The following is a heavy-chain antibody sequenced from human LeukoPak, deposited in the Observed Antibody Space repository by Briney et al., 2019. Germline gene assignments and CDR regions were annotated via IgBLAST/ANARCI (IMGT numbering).Heavy chain of an antibody. CDR2: ISSSSSYI. CDR3: ACSCSSTSCLSDAFDI. Sequence: GGSLRLSCAASGFTFSRYSMNWVRQAPGKGLEWVSSISSSSSYIYYADSLKGRFTISRDNAKNSLYLQMNSLRAEDTAVYYCACSCSSTSCLSDAFDIWGQGTMVTVSS. D-gene: IGHD2-2*01. V-gene: IGHV3-21*01. J-gene: IGHJ3*02. CDR1: GFTFSRYS.